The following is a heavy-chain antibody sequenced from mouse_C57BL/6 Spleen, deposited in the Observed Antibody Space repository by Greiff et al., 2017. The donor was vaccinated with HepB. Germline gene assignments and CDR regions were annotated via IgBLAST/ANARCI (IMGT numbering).Heavy chain of an antibody. CDR3: ARQDSYFDY. Sequence: EVQGVESGGGLVKPGGSLKLSCAASGFTFSSYTMSWVRQTPEKRLEWVATISGGGGNTYYPDSVKGRFTISRDNAKNTLYLQMSSLRSEDTALYYCARQDSYFDYWGQGTTLTVSS. CDR1: GFTFSSYT. CDR2: ISGGGGNT. J-gene: IGHJ2*01. V-gene: IGHV5-9*01.